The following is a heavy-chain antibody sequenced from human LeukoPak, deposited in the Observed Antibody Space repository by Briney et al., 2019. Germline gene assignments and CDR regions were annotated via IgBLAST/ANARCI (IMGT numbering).Heavy chain of an antibody. D-gene: IGHD3-22*01. Sequence: PSETLSLTCAVYGGSFSGYYWSWIRQPPGKGLEWIGEINHSGSTNYNPSLKSRVTISVDASKNQFSLKLSSVTAADTAVYYCARYYYYDSSGYWALGYWGQGTLVTVSS. CDR3: ARYYYYDSSGYWALGY. CDR1: GGSFSGYY. J-gene: IGHJ4*02. V-gene: IGHV4-34*01. CDR2: INHSGST.